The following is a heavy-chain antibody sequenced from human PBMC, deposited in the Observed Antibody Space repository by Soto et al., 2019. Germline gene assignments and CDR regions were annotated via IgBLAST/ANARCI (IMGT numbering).Heavy chain of an antibody. Sequence: EVQLVESGGGLVKPGRSLRLSCTASGFTFGDYAMSWFRQAPGKGLEWVGFIRSKAYGGTTEYAASVKGRFTISRDDSKSIAYLQMNSLNTEDTALYYCTRPRGSSSSWYSGIFDYWGQGTLVTVSS. CDR1: GFTFGDYA. J-gene: IGHJ4*02. CDR2: IRSKAYGGTT. V-gene: IGHV3-49*05. CDR3: TRPRGSSSSWYSGIFDY. D-gene: IGHD6-13*01.